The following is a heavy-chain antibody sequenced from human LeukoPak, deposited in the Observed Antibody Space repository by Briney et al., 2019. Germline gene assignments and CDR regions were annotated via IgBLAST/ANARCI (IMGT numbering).Heavy chain of an antibody. V-gene: IGHV3-33*06. CDR3: AKDARGYDFWSGYLTPLAYYYYYMDV. Sequence: GRSLRLSCAASGFTFSSYDMHWVRQAPGKGLEWVAVIWYDGSNKYYADSVKGRFTISRDNSKNTLYLQMNSLRAEDTAVHYCAKDARGYDFWSGYLTPLAYYYYYMDVWGKGTTVTVSS. CDR1: GFTFSSYD. D-gene: IGHD3-3*01. J-gene: IGHJ6*03. CDR2: IWYDGSNK.